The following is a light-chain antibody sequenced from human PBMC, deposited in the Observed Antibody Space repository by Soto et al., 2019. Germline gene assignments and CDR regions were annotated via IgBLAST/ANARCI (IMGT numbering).Light chain of an antibody. J-gene: IGLJ1*01. Sequence: SYELTQPPSVSVSPGQMARITCSGDALPKQYAYWYQQKPGQAPVLLIYKTNERPSGIPERFSGSSSGTTVTLTISGVQAEDEADYYCQSADKSGTDVFGTGTKLTVL. CDR3: QSADKSGTDV. V-gene: IGLV3-25*03. CDR2: KTN. CDR1: ALPKQY.